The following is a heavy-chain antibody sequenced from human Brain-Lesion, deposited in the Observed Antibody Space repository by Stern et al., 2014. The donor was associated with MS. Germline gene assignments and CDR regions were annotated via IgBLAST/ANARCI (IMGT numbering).Heavy chain of an antibody. CDR3: ARGRVVPGFQYYATDV. CDR2: IFNSGST. Sequence: QLQLQESGPGLVKPSQTLSLSCTVSGGSISSGGYYWSWIRQPAGKGLEWIGRIFNSGSTSYTPPLKSRVPISIDTPKNQFSLRLNSMTAADTAVYYCARGRVVPGFQYYATDVWGQGTTVIVSS. V-gene: IGHV4-61*02. J-gene: IGHJ6*02. CDR1: GGSISSGGYY. D-gene: IGHD2-2*01.